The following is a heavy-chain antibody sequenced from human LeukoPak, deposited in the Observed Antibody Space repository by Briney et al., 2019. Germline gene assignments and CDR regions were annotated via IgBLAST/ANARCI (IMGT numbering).Heavy chain of an antibody. V-gene: IGHV3-9*01. J-gene: IGHJ2*01. CDR1: GFTFDDYA. D-gene: IGHD4-17*01. CDR2: ANWNSGSV. CDR3: AKDIRSSEGGEGYWYFDL. Sequence: GGSLRLSCAASGFTFDDYAMHWVRQAPGKGLEWVTGANWNSGSVRYADYVKGRLTISRDNAKNSLYLQMNSLRAEDTALYYCAKDIRSSEGGEGYWYFDLWGRGTLVTVSS.